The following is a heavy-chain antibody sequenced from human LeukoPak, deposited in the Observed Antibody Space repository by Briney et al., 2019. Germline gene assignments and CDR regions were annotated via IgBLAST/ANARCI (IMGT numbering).Heavy chain of an antibody. CDR2: ISAYNGNT. V-gene: IGHV1-18*01. Sequence: GASVKVSCKASGYTFTSYGISWVRQAPGQGLEWMGWISAYNGNTNYAQKFQGRVTMTTDTSTSTAYMELRSLRSDDTAVCYCARDVMIRRIIAAAGRGLGYWGQGTLVSVSS. J-gene: IGHJ4*02. CDR3: ARDVMIRRIIAAAGRGLGY. CDR1: GYTFTSYG. D-gene: IGHD6-13*01.